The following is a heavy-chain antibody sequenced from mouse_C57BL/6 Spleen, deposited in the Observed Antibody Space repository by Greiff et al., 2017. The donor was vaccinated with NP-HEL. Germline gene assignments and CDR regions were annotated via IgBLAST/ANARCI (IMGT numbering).Heavy chain of an antibody. CDR3: ARQGDYDYDSFAY. D-gene: IGHD2-4*01. J-gene: IGHJ3*01. CDR2: INPNNGGT. Sequence: EVQLQQSGPELVKPGASVKISCKASGYTFTDYYMNWVKQSHGKSLEWIGDINPNNGGTSYNQKFKGKATLTVDKTSSTAYMELRSLTSEDSAVYYCARQGDYDYDSFAYWGQGTLVTVSA. V-gene: IGHV1-26*01. CDR1: GYTFTDYY.